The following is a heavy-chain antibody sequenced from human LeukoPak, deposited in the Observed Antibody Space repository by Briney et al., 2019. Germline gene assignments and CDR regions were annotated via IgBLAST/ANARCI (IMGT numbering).Heavy chain of an antibody. Sequence: GGSLRLSCAASGFTFSSYAMSWVRQAPGKGLEWVSAISGSGGSTYYADSVKGRFTISRDNSKNTLYLQMNSLRAEDTAVYYCAKFPRYYYDSSGYSVLDYWGQGTLVTVSS. V-gene: IGHV3-23*01. J-gene: IGHJ4*02. D-gene: IGHD3-22*01. CDR2: ISGSGGST. CDR1: GFTFSSYA. CDR3: AKFPRYYYDSSGYSVLDY.